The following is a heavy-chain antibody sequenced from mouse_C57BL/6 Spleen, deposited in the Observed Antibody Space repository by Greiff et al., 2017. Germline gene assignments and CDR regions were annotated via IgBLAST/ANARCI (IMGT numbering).Heavy chain of an antibody. D-gene: IGHD3-1*01. CDR1: GFTFSSYA. Sequence: DVKLVESGGGLVKPGGSLKLSCAASGFTFSSYAMSWVRQTPEKRLEWVATISDGGSYTYYPDNVKGRFTISRDNAKNNLYLQMSHLKSEDTAMYYCARDRGVPYYFDYWGQGTTLTVSS. CDR3: ARDRGVPYYFDY. V-gene: IGHV5-4*01. J-gene: IGHJ2*01. CDR2: ISDGGSYT.